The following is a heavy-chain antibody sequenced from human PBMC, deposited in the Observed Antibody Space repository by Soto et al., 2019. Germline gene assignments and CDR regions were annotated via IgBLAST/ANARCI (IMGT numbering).Heavy chain of an antibody. Sequence: SETLSLTCTVSGGSVSSGSYYWSWIRQPPGKGLEWIGYIYYSGSTNYNPSLKSRVTISVDTSKNQFSLKLSSVTAADTAVYYCARDSPLRYCGGDCYQGYYFDYWGQGTLVTV. D-gene: IGHD2-21*02. CDR2: IYYSGST. CDR3: ARDSPLRYCGGDCYQGYYFDY. J-gene: IGHJ4*02. CDR1: GGSVSSGSYY. V-gene: IGHV4-61*01.